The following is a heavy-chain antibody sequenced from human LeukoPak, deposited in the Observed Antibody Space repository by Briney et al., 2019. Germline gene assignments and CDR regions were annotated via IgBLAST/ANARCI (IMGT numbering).Heavy chain of an antibody. Sequence: PGGSLRLSCAASGFTFSSYWMHWVRQAPGKGLVWVSRINSDGSSTSYADSVKGRFTISRDNAKNTLYLQMNSLRAEDTAVYYCASQGYCTNGVCYGYYFDYWGRGTLVTVSS. CDR3: ASQGYCTNGVCYGYYFDY. V-gene: IGHV3-74*01. CDR1: GFTFSSYW. D-gene: IGHD2-8*01. CDR2: INSDGSST. J-gene: IGHJ4*02.